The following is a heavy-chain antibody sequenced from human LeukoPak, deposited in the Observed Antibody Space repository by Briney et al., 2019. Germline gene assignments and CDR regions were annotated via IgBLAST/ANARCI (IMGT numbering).Heavy chain of an antibody. CDR1: GFTITDTH. CDR2: IYDAGGT. Sequence: GGSLRLTCTVSGFTITDTHMDWIRQAPGKGPEWVGVIYDAGGTVYPDSVKGRFTIYRDTGKNIVYLQMTSLRPEDSAVYYCARDRAGRRSSWVEFDLWGQGMLVTVSS. V-gene: IGHV3-53*05. J-gene: IGHJ5*02. D-gene: IGHD3-10*01. CDR3: ARDRAGRRSSWVEFDL.